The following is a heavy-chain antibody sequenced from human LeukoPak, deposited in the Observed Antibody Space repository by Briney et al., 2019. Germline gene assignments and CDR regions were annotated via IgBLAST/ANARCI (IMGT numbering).Heavy chain of an antibody. CDR3: SRGLSDVY. J-gene: IGHJ4*02. V-gene: IGHV4-38-2*02. Sequence: SETLSLTCTVSGYSISSGYYWGWIRQPPGKGMEWIRSIYHSGSAYYNPSLKSRVTISIDTSKSQFSLKLNSVTAADTAVYYCSRGLSDVYWGQGTLVTVSS. CDR2: IYHSGSA. CDR1: GYSISSGYY.